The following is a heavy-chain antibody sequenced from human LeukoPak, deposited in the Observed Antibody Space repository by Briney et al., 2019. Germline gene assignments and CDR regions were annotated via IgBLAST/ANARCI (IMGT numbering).Heavy chain of an antibody. V-gene: IGHV4-39*01. CDR1: GGSISSSSYY. Sequence: SETLSLTCTVSGGSISSSSYYWGWIRQPPGKGLEWIGSIYYSGSTYYNSSLKSRVTISVDTSKNQFSLKLSSVTAADTAVYYCARRDDSSGYFRYWGQGTLVTVSS. CDR2: IYYSGST. D-gene: IGHD3-22*01. CDR3: ARRDDSSGYFRY. J-gene: IGHJ4*02.